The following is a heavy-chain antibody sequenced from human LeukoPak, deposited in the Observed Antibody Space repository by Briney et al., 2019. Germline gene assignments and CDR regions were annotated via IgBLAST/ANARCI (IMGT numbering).Heavy chain of an antibody. Sequence: AASVKVSCKASGYTFTSYDINWVRQATGQGLEWMGWMNPNSGNTGYAQKFQGRVTITRNTSISTAYMELSSLRSEDTAVYYCARGTPYGDYNRREFDPWGQGTLVTVSS. CDR3: ARGTPYGDYNRREFDP. D-gene: IGHD4-17*01. J-gene: IGHJ5*02. V-gene: IGHV1-8*03. CDR2: MNPNSGNT. CDR1: GYTFTSYD.